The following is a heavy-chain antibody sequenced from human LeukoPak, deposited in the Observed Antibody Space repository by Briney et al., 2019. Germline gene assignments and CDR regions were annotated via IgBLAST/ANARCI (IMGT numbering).Heavy chain of an antibody. CDR1: GGSIRSSYYY. D-gene: IGHD2-2*02. CDR3: AKCPGSANCYTGFDY. Sequence: PSETLSLTCTVSGGSIRSSYYYWGWIRQPPGKGLEWISGISNSGDTTYDADSVKGRFIISRDNSKNTLYLQMNSLRAEDTAVYYCAKCPGSANCYTGFDYWGQGTLVTVSS. V-gene: IGHV3-23*01. CDR2: ISNSGDTT. J-gene: IGHJ4*02.